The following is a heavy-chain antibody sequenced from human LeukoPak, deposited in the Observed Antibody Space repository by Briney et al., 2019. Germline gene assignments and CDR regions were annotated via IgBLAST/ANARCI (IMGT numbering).Heavy chain of an antibody. J-gene: IGHJ3*02. Sequence: PGRSLRLSCAASGFTFSSYAMHWVRQAPGKGLEWVAVISYDGSNKYYADSVKGRFTISRDNSENTLYLQMNSLRAEDTAVYYCAREPNFDWLFHDAFDIWGQGTMVTVSS. CDR1: GFTFSSYA. V-gene: IGHV3-30*04. CDR2: ISYDGSNK. D-gene: IGHD3-9*01. CDR3: AREPNFDWLFHDAFDI.